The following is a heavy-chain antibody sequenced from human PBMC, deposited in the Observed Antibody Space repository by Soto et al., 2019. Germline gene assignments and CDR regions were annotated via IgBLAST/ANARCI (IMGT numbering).Heavy chain of an antibody. J-gene: IGHJ4*02. Sequence: QVQLVQSGAEVKKPGSSVKVSCKASGGTFSSYAISWVRQAPGQGLEWMGGIIPIFGTANYAQKFQGRVTITADECTSTAYMELSSMRSEDTAVYYCARDVYDFWSGYSNHHFYYFDYWGQGTLVTVSS. V-gene: IGHV1-69*01. CDR3: ARDVYDFWSGYSNHHFYYFDY. CDR1: GGTFSSYA. CDR2: IIPIFGTA. D-gene: IGHD3-3*01.